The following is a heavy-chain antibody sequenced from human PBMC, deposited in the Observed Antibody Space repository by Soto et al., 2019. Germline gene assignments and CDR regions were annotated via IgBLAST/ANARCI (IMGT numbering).Heavy chain of an antibody. Sequence: HPGGSLRLSCAASGFTFDDYAMHWVRQAPGKGLEWVSGISWNSGSIGYADSVKGRFTISRDNAKNSLYLQMNSLRAEDTALYYCAKSRRGWAVAEYYFDYWGQGTLVTVSS. CDR1: GFTFDDYA. J-gene: IGHJ4*02. D-gene: IGHD6-19*01. V-gene: IGHV3-9*01. CDR3: AKSRRGWAVAEYYFDY. CDR2: ISWNSGSI.